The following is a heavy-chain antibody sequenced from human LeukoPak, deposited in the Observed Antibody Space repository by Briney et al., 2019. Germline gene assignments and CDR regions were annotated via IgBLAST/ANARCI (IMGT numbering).Heavy chain of an antibody. J-gene: IGHJ3*02. Sequence: GGSLRLSCAASGFTFNIYSMNWVRQAPRKGLEWVSAITGSGDTTYYAESVKGRFTISRDNSKNTLSLQVNSLRADDTAVYYCARGCTSISCPRDIWGQGTMVTVSS. V-gene: IGHV3-23*01. CDR1: GFTFNIYS. D-gene: IGHD2-2*01. CDR2: ITGSGDTT. CDR3: ARGCTSISCPRDI.